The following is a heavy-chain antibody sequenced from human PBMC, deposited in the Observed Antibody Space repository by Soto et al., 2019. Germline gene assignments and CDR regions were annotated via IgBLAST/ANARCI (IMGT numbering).Heavy chain of an antibody. CDR1: GGSFSGYY. J-gene: IGHJ6*02. CDR2: IYHSGST. D-gene: IGHD3-22*01. Sequence: SETLSLTCAVYGGSFSGYYWSWIRQPPGKGLEWIGYIYHSGSTIYNPSLKSRVTISVDTSKNQFSLKLSSVTAADTAVYYCARYRNYYDSSGYWDYYYYYGMDVWGQGTTVTVSS. V-gene: IGHV4-34*01. CDR3: ARYRNYYDSSGYWDYYYYYGMDV.